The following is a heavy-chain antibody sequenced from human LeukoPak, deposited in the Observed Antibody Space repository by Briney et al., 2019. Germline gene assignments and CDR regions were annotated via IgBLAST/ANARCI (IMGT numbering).Heavy chain of an antibody. Sequence: PGGSLRLSCGASGFTLSSYWMTWVRQAPGKGLEWVANIKQDGSEKYYVDSVKGRFTISRDNAKNSLYLQMNSLRAEDTAVYYCAREGYDFWSGYSFYFDYWGQGTLVTVSS. CDR1: GFTLSSYW. CDR2: IKQDGSEK. J-gene: IGHJ4*02. D-gene: IGHD3-3*01. CDR3: AREGYDFWSGYSFYFDY. V-gene: IGHV3-7*01.